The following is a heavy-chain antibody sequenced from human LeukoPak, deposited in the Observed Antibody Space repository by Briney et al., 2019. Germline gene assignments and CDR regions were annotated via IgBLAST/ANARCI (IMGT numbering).Heavy chain of an antibody. J-gene: IGHJ4*02. CDR3: ARGAYYYED. V-gene: IGHV3-48*01. D-gene: IGHD3-22*01. Sequence: XXPXKGLEWVSYISSSSSTIYYADSVKGRFTISRDNAKNSLYLQMNSLRAEDTAVYYCARGAYYYEDWGQGTLVTVSS. CDR2: ISSSSSTI.